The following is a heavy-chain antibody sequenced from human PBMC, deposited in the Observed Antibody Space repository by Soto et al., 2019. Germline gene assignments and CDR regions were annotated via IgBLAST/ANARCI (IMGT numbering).Heavy chain of an antibody. V-gene: IGHV3-23*01. CDR2: VSGSGYSV. CDR3: ATLRGNYYSISGNSALDY. CDR1: GFTFSSYA. Sequence: GGSLRLSCAVSGFTFSSYAMSWVRQAPGKGLEWASLVSGSGYSVYYADSVKGRFTISRDNSKNILHLQMSSLKVEDTAVYYCATLRGNYYSISGNSALDYWGQGTLVTVSS. D-gene: IGHD3-10*01. J-gene: IGHJ4*02.